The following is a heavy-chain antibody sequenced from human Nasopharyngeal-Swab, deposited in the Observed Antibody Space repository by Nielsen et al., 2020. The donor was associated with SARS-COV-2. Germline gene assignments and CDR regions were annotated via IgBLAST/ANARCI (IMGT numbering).Heavy chain of an antibody. CDR2: INPNNGGT. Sequence: ASVKVSCKTSGYTFTGYYIHWVRQAPGQGLEWMGRINPNNGGTNYAQKFQGRVTVTRDKSINTVYMELSSLRSDDTAMYYCARDDGDVPGITGSGPPGGYWGQGTLVTVSS. CDR3: ARDDGDVPGITGSGPPGGY. CDR1: GYTFTGYY. J-gene: IGHJ4*02. V-gene: IGHV1-2*06. D-gene: IGHD6-13*01.